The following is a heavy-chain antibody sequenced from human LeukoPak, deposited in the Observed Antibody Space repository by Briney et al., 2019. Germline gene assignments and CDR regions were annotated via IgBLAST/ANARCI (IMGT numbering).Heavy chain of an antibody. Sequence: ATVKVSCKASRYTFTSYDINWLRQATAQGLEWMGWMNPNSGNTGYAHKFQGRVTITRNTSISTAYMELSSLRSEDTAVYYCARVGSSSGWYGARYNCMDVWGKGTTVTVSS. J-gene: IGHJ6*03. D-gene: IGHD6-19*01. CDR2: MNPNSGNT. CDR3: ARVGSSSGWYGARYNCMDV. V-gene: IGHV1-8*03. CDR1: RYTFTSYD.